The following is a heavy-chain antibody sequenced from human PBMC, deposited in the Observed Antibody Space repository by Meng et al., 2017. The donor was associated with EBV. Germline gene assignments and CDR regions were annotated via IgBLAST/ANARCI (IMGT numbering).Heavy chain of an antibody. CDR2: INPNSGGT. J-gene: IGHJ4*02. V-gene: IGHV1-2*06. CDR3: ARVGIAVAGTGDY. Sequence: PLGHAGAALKKPGASGKVTCTASGYTFTGYYMHWVRQAPGQGLEWMGRINPNSGGTNYAQKFQGRVTMTRDTSISTAYMELSRLRSDDTAVYYCARVGIAVAGTGDYWGQGTLVTVSS. D-gene: IGHD6-19*01. CDR1: GYTFTGYY.